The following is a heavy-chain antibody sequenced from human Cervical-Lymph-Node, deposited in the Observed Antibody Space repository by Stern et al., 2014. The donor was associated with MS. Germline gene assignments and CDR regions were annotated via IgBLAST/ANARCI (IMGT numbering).Heavy chain of an antibody. CDR2: ISGSGSSI. CDR1: GFTFNKYA. CDR3: AKQYFDSSGYSYYYGMDV. V-gene: IGHV3-23*04. D-gene: IGHD3-22*01. J-gene: IGHJ6*02. Sequence: VQLVQSGGDLVQPGGSLRLSCAASGFTFNKYAMNWVRQAPGKGLEWVSTISGSGSSIYYADSVKDRFTISRDNSKNTLYLQMHSLRAEDTAIYYCAKQYFDSSGYSYYYGMDVWGQGTTVTVSS.